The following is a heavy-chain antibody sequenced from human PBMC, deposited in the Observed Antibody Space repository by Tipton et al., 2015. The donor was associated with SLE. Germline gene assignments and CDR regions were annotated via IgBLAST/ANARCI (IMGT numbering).Heavy chain of an antibody. D-gene: IGHD7-27*01. CDR3: ARADSLSGAGAFDI. V-gene: IGHV3-33*01. CDR1: GFTFDTYG. Sequence: QVQLVQSGGGVVQPGRSLRLSCAASGFTFDTYGMHWVRQAPGKGLEWVAVIWFDGSNTYYTDSVRGRFTISRDDSKSTLYLQMNSLRAEDTAVYYCARADSLSGAGAFDIWGQGTMVTVSS. J-gene: IGHJ3*02. CDR2: IWFDGSNT.